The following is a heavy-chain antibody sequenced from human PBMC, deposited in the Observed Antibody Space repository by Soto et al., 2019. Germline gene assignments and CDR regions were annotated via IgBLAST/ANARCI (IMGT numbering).Heavy chain of an antibody. V-gene: IGHV1-69*01. Sequence: QVQLVQSGAEMKKPGSSVRVSCKASGGTFSSYPIGWVRQAPGQGLEWMGLIIPIFGTTNYAQRFQGRVTISADESTSTAYMELSSLRYEDTAVYFCARPRTTATTKGYDYWGQGTLVTASS. D-gene: IGHD1-1*01. CDR2: IIPIFGTT. CDR1: GGTFSSYP. CDR3: ARPRTTATTKGYDY. J-gene: IGHJ4*02.